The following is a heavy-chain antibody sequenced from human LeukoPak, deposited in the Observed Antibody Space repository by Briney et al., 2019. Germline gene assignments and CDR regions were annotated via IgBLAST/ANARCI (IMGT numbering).Heavy chain of an antibody. CDR2: MNPDSGNT. CDR3: ARDTAMVPDYFDY. CDR1: GYTFTSYD. D-gene: IGHD5-18*01. Sequence: ASVKVSCKASGYTFTSYDINWVRQATGQGLEWMGWMNPDSGNTGYAQKFQGRVTMTRNTSISTAYMELSSLRSEDTAVYYCARDTAMVPDYFDYWGQGTLVTVSS. V-gene: IGHV1-8*01. J-gene: IGHJ4*02.